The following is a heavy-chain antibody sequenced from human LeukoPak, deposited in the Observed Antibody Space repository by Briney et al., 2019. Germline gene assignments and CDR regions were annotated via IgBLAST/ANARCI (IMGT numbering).Heavy chain of an antibody. CDR1: GGSISSGDYP. Sequence: PSQTLSLTCAVSGGSISSGDYPWSWLPQPQGKGLEWFGYIFHSGHTSYNPSLKSRVTISVDMSKNQPSLKLSSVPAADTAVYYCARGFYGSGSQFDYWGQGTLVTVSS. CDR2: IFHSGHT. CDR3: ARGFYGSGSQFDY. V-gene: IGHV4-30-2*01. J-gene: IGHJ4*02. D-gene: IGHD3-10*01.